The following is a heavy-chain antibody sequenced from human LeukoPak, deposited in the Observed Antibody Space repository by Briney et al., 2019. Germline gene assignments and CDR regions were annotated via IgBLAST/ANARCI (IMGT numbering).Heavy chain of an antibody. V-gene: IGHV3-30*04. Sequence: PGRSLRLSCAASGFTFDDYAMHWVRQAPGKGLEWVAVISYDGSSKYYADSVKGRFTISRDNSKNTLYLQMNSLRAEDTAVYYCARGQRYCSSTSCPPYYYYYMDVWGKGTTVTVSS. CDR1: GFTFDDYA. CDR2: ISYDGSSK. J-gene: IGHJ6*03. CDR3: ARGQRYCSSTSCPPYYYYYMDV. D-gene: IGHD2-2*01.